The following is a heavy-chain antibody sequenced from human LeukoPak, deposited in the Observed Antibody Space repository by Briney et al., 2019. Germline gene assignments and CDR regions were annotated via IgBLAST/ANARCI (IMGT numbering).Heavy chain of an antibody. CDR1: GFTFSSYA. Sequence: PGGSLRLSCAAPGFTFSSYAMSWVRQAPGKGLEWVSAISGSGGTTNYADSVKDRLTISRDNSKNTLYLQMNSLRAEDTAVYSCATRSRYYFDYWGQGTLVTVSS. V-gene: IGHV3-23*01. CDR2: ISGSGGTT. D-gene: IGHD1-14*01. CDR3: ATRSRYYFDY. J-gene: IGHJ4*02.